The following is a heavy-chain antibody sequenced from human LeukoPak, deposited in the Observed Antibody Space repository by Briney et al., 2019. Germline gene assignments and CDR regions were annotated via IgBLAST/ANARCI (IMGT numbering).Heavy chain of an antibody. V-gene: IGHV1-69*13. CDR2: IIPIFGTA. CDR1: GGTFSSYA. Sequence: SVKVSCKASGGTFSSYAISWVRQAPGQGLEWMGGIIPIFGTANYAQKFQGSVTITADESTSTAYMELSSLRSEDTAVYYCASYAPYSNTYFDYWGQGTLVTVSS. D-gene: IGHD4-11*01. J-gene: IGHJ4*02. CDR3: ASYAPYSNTYFDY.